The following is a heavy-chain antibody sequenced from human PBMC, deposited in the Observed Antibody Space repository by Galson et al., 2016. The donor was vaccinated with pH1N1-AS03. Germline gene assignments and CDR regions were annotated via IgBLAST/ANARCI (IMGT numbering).Heavy chain of an antibody. CDR2: IMPIFGTT. J-gene: IGHJ3*02. V-gene: IGHV1-69*13. CDR1: GGPFRNYA. D-gene: IGHD3-10*01. Sequence: SVKVSCKASGGPFRNYAISWVRQAPGQGLEWLGGIMPIFGTTNYAQKFQGRVAVTADESTSTVYMELSSLSSEDTTVYYCARAPTYYFGLRAALDIWGQGTMVTVSS. CDR3: ARAPTYYFGLRAALDI.